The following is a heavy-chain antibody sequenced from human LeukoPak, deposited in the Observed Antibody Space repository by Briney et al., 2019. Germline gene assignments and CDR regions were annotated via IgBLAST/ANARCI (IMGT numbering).Heavy chain of an antibody. J-gene: IGHJ4*02. CDR3: ATHYYDSSGYLSPDY. CDR2: ISYDGSNK. D-gene: IGHD3-22*01. V-gene: IGHV3-30*04. CDR1: GFTFSSYA. Sequence: GGSLRLSCAASGFTFSSYAMLWVRQAPGKGLEWVAVISYDGSNKYYIDSVKGRFTISRDNSQNTLYLQMNSLRAEDTAVYYCATHYYDSSGYLSPDYWGQGTLVTVSS.